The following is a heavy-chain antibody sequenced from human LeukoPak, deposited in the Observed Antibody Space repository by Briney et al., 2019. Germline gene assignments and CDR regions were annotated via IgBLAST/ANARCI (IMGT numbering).Heavy chain of an antibody. CDR1: GGSFSGYY. D-gene: IGHD6-19*01. CDR3: ARGRPVALDP. J-gene: IGHJ5*02. Sequence: PSETLSLTCDVYGGSFSGYYWSWIRQPPGKGLEWIGEINHSGSTYYNPSLKSRVIISVDTSKNQFSLKLSSVTAADTAVYYCARGRPVALDPWGQGTLVTVSS. CDR2: INHSGST. V-gene: IGHV4-34*01.